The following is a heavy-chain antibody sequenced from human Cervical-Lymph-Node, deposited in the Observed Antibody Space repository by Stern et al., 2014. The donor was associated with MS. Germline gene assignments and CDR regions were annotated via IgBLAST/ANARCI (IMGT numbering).Heavy chain of an antibody. CDR3: AKGEGGYGETDAFDL. V-gene: IGHV1-69*09. D-gene: IGHD5-12*01. CDR1: GGTLNSFA. Sequence: QVHLVQSGAEVNKPGSPGSSSFKPSGGTLNSFAISWARQAPGLGFQWMGRIISILGVPTYPPKLKDRATFTATQSTSASYMDLSSLTSEDTAIYFCAKGEGGYGETDAFDLWGPGTMVPVSS. CDR2: IISILGVP. J-gene: IGHJ3*01.